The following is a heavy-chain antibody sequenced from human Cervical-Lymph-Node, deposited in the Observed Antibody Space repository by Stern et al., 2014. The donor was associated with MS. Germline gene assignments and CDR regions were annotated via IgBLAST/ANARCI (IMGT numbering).Heavy chain of an antibody. Sequence: QVQLQESGPGLVQPSQTLSLTCTVSGGSISSGAYYWGWLRQPPGKGLEWIGYIYYSGSSYYNPSLKSRVTISVDTSKNQFSLKLSSVTAADTAVYYCASANCSSTSCPNWFDPWGQGTLVTVSS. CDR3: ASANCSSTSCPNWFDP. D-gene: IGHD2-2*01. CDR2: IYYSGSS. CDR1: GGSISSGAYY. V-gene: IGHV4-30-4*01. J-gene: IGHJ5*02.